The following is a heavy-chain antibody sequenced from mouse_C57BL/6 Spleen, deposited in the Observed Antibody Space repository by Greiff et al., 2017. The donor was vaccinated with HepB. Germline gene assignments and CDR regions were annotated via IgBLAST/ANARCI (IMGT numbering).Heavy chain of an antibody. CDR1: GYTFTDYY. Sequence: QVQLQQSGAELVRPGASVKLSCKASGYTFTDYYINWVKQRPGQGLEWIARIYPGSGNTYYNEKFKGKATLTAEKSSSTAYMQLSSLTSEDSAVYFCAREGISPITTVVADYWGQGTTLTVSS. CDR3: AREGISPITTVVADY. J-gene: IGHJ2*01. CDR2: IYPGSGNT. V-gene: IGHV1-76*01. D-gene: IGHD1-1*01.